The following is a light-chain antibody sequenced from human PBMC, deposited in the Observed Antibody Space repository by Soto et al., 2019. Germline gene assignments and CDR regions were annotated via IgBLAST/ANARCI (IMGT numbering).Light chain of an antibody. V-gene: IGLV2-11*01. CDR2: DVS. Sequence: QSVLTQPRSVSGSPGQSVTISCTGTSSDVGDNNYVSWYQQHPGKAPKLMIYDVSKRPSGVPDRFSGSKSGNTASLTISGLQAEDEADYYCCSYGGDYTWLFGGGTQLTVL. J-gene: IGLJ3*02. CDR3: CSYGGDYTWL. CDR1: SSDVGDNNY.